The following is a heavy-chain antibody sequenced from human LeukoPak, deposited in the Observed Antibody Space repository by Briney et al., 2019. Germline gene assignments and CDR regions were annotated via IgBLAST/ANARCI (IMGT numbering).Heavy chain of an antibody. V-gene: IGHV4-34*01. CDR2: INHSGST. CDR1: GGSFSGYY. J-gene: IGHJ5*02. D-gene: IGHD1-7*01. CDR3: ARGRRYNWNYLRWFDP. Sequence: SETLSLTCAVYGGSFSGYYWSWIRQPPGKGLEWIGEINHSGSTNYNPSLKSRVTISVDTSKNQFSLKLSSVTAADTAMYYCARGRRYNWNYLRWFDPWGQGTLDTVSS.